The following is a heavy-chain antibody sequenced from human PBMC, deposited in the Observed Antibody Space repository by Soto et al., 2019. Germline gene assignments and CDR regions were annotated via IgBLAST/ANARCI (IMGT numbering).Heavy chain of an antibody. CDR1: GYAFNNYG. CDR3: ARGASHYYYYYGMDV. Sequence: QDQLVQSGAEVTKPGASVKVSCKASGYAFNNYGISWVRQAPGQGLEWMGWISAYNGNRNDAQKFQGRVSMTTETSTSTAYMELRSLGSDDTAVYYCARGASHYYYYYGMDVWGQGTTVTVSS. J-gene: IGHJ6*02. V-gene: IGHV1-18*01. CDR2: ISAYNGNR.